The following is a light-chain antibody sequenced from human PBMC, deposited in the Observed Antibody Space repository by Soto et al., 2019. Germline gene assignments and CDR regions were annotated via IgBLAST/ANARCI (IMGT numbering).Light chain of an antibody. V-gene: IGLV2-14*01. Sequence: QSVLTQPASVSGSPGQSVTISCTGASSDVGGYDYVYWYQQHPGKAPKLILYEVNNRPSGVSNHFSGSKCGNTASLIISGLQADDEADYYCSSYSTTSTLVFGSGTKVTVL. CDR3: SSYSTTSTLV. CDR2: EVN. CDR1: SSDVGGYDY. J-gene: IGLJ1*01.